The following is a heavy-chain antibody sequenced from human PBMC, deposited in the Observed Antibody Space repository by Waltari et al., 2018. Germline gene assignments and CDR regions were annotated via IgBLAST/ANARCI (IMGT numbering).Heavy chain of an antibody. Sequence: QVQLQESGPGLVKPSETLSLTCTVSGGSISSSYWSWIWQPPGKGLEWIGYIYYSGSTNYNPSLKSRVTISVDTSKNQFSLKLSSVTAADTAVYYCAREFGYGDSYIDYWGQGTLVTVSS. CDR2: IYYSGST. D-gene: IGHD4-17*01. J-gene: IGHJ4*02. V-gene: IGHV4-59*01. CDR3: AREFGYGDSYIDY. CDR1: GGSISSSY.